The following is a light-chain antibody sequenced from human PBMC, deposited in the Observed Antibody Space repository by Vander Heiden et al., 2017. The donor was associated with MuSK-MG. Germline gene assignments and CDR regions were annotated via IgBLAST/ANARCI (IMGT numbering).Light chain of an antibody. CDR1: QSVSTN. CDR3: QQYNNRPLT. J-gene: IGKJ4*01. V-gene: IGKV3D-15*01. Sequence: EILMTQSPDTLSVSPGERATLSCRASQSVSTNLAWYQQKPGQAPSLLIYGASTRATGIPARFSGSGSGTEFTLTISSLQSEDFAVYYCQQYNNRPLTFGGGTKVEIK. CDR2: GAS.